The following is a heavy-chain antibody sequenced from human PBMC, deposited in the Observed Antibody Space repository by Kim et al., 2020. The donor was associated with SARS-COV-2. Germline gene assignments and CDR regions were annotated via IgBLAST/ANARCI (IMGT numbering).Heavy chain of an antibody. J-gene: IGHJ3*02. V-gene: IGHV3-13*04. CDR2: IGTAGDT. D-gene: IGHD3-10*01. Sequence: GGSLRLSCAASGFTFSSYDMHWVRQATGKGLEWVSAIGTAGDTYYPGSVKGRFTISRENAKNSLYLHMNSLRAGDTAVYYCARGGGSGSYSGDAFDIWGQGTMVTVSS. CDR1: GFTFSSYD. CDR3: ARGGGSGSYSGDAFDI.